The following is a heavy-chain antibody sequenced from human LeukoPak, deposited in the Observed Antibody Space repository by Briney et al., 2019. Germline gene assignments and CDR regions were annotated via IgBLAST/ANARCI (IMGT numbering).Heavy chain of an antibody. V-gene: IGHV4-59*08. CDR1: GGSFSGYH. Sequence: SETLSLTCAVYGGSFSGYHWSWIRQPPGKGLEWIGYMHYSGSSNYNPSLKSRVTTSVDTSQNQFPLKLRSVTAADTAVYYCARRVTSNCFDPWGQGTLVTVTS. CDR3: ARRVTSNCFDP. J-gene: IGHJ5*02. D-gene: IGHD2-21*02. CDR2: MHYSGSS.